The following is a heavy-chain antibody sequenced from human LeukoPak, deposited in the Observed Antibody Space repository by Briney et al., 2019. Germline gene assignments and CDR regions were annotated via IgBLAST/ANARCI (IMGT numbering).Heavy chain of an antibody. CDR1: GFTFSSYT. D-gene: IGHD3-10*01. V-gene: IGHV3-23*01. CDR3: AKDRYYI. Sequence: GGSLRLSCAASGFTFSSYTMSWVRQAPGKGLECVSAISSGGDRTYYTDSVKGLFTISRDNSKNTLYLQMNSLRAEDTAVYYCAKDRYYIGGQGTLVTVSS. J-gene: IGHJ4*02. CDR2: ISSGGDRT.